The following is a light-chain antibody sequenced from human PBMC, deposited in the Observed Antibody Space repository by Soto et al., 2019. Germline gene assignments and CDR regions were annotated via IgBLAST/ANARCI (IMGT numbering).Light chain of an antibody. CDR3: KSYAGSNTYV. CDR1: MRDVGAYNL. CDR2: EVV. V-gene: IGLV2-8*01. J-gene: IGLJ1*01. Sequence: QSVLTQPASVSGSAGQSITISCSGTMRDVGAYNLVSWYQQHPGTAPKLIIYEVVQRPSGVPDRFSGSKSGNTASLTVSGLQAADEADYFCKSYAGSNTYVFGSGTKVTVL.